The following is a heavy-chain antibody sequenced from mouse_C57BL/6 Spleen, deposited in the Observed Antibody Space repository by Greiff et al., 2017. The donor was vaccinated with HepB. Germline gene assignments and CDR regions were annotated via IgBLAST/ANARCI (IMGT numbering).Heavy chain of an antibody. J-gene: IGHJ3*01. CDR2: ISSGGDYI. D-gene: IGHD3-3*01. CDR1: GFTFSSYA. V-gene: IGHV5-9-1*02. CDR3: TREGGDSWAY. Sequence: DVQLVESGEGLVKPGGSLKLSCAASGFTFSSYAMSWVRQTPEKRLEWVAYISSGGDYIYYADTVKGRFTISRDNARNTLYLQMSSLKSEDTAMYYCTREGGDSWAYWGQGTLVTVSA.